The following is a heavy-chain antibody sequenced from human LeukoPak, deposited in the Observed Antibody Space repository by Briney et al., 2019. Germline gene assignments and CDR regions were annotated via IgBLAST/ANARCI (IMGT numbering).Heavy chain of an antibody. CDR3: ARASASGFDP. D-gene: IGHD3-10*01. J-gene: IGHJ5*02. V-gene: IGHV3-74*01. Sequence: GGSLRLSCAASGFTFSSYWMHWVRHAPGKGLVWVARINSDGSSTSYADSVKGRFTISIDNAKNTLYLQMNSLRAEAAPVYYCARASASGFDPWGQGTLVTVSS. CDR1: GFTFSSYW. CDR2: INSDGSST.